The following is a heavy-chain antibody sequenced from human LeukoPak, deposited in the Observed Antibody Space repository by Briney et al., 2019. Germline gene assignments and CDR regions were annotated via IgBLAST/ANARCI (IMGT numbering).Heavy chain of an antibody. CDR3: ARVVGYGDYPFDY. D-gene: IGHD4-17*01. CDR2: INPNSGGT. V-gene: IGHV1-2*02. J-gene: IGHJ4*02. Sequence: ASVKVSCKASGYTFTGYYMHWVRQAPGQGLEWMGWINPNSGGTNYAQKFQGRVTMTRDTSISTAYTELSRLRSDDTAVYYCARVVGYGDYPFDYWGQGTLVTVSS. CDR1: GYTFTGYY.